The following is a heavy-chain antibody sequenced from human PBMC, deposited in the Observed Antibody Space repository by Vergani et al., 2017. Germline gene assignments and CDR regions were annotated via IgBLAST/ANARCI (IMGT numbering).Heavy chain of an antibody. Sequence: QVQLVQSGAEVKKPGASVKVSCKVSGYTLTELSMHWVRQAPGKGLEWMGGFDPEDGETIYAQKFQGRVTMTEDTSTDPAYMELSSLRSEDTAVYYCARDGSTYYYDSSGYYSTFPFDYWGQGTLVTVSS. J-gene: IGHJ4*02. D-gene: IGHD3-22*01. CDR1: GYTLTELS. CDR2: FDPEDGET. V-gene: IGHV1-24*01. CDR3: ARDGSTYYYDSSGYYSTFPFDY.